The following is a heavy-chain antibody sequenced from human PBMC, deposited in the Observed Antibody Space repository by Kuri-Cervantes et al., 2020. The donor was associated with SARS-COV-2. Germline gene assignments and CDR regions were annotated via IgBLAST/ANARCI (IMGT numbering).Heavy chain of an antibody. D-gene: IGHD7-27*01. CDR2: INHRGST. Sequence: GSLRLSCAFYGESFSGYYWNWIRQTPGKGLEWIGEINHRGSTNYNPSLKSRTTISVDTSNKQFSLILTSVTAADTAVYYCARDLRLGKSLDYWGQGTLVTVSS. CDR1: GESFSGYY. CDR3: ARDLRLGKSLDY. J-gene: IGHJ4*02. V-gene: IGHV4-34*01.